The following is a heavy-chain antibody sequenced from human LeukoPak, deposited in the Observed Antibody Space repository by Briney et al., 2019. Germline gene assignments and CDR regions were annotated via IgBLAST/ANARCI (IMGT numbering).Heavy chain of an antibody. V-gene: IGHV1-2*02. CDR3: ARFGGYSANVGFDY. J-gene: IGHJ4*02. Sequence: ASVKVSCKASGYTFTDYSIHWVRQAPGEGLEWMGWINPNSGGTNYAQKFQGRVTMTRDTSTSTAYMELSRLRSDDTAVYYCARFGGYSANVGFDYWGQGTLVTVSS. D-gene: IGHD5-18*01. CDR2: INPNSGGT. CDR1: GYTFTDYS.